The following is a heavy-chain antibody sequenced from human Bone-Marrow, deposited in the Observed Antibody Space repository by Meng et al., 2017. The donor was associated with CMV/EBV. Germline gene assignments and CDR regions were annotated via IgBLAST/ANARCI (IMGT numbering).Heavy chain of an antibody. CDR1: GGSFSGYY. CDR2: INHRGST. J-gene: IGHJ6*02. CDR3: ARLNYYGSGSYSSPHYYYGMAV. V-gene: IGHV4-34*01. D-gene: IGHD3-10*01. Sequence: SETLSLTCAVYGGSFSGYYWSWTRQPPGKGLEWIGEINHRGSTNYNPSLKSRVTISVDTSKNQFSLKLSSVTAADTAVYYCARLNYYGSGSYSSPHYYYGMAVWGQGNTVTVAS.